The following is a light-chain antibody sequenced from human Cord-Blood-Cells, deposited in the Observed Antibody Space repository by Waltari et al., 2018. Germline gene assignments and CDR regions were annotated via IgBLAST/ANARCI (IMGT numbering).Light chain of an antibody. CDR1: QSVSSY. CDR2: DAS. J-gene: IGKJ5*01. Sequence: DIVLTQSPATLSLSPGERATLSCRASQSVSSYLAWYQQKPAQAPRLLIYDASNRATGIPARFSGSGSGTDFTLTISSLEPEDFAVYYCQQRSNWITFGQGTRLEIK. CDR3: QQRSNWIT. V-gene: IGKV3-11*01.